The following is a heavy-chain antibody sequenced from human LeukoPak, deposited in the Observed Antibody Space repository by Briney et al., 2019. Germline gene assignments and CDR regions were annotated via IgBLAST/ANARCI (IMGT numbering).Heavy chain of an antibody. Sequence: SGTLSLTCAVSGASISSDKWWSWVRQPPGKGLEWIGEINHSGNTNYSPSLKGRVTMSTDKSKNEFSLRLTSVTAADTAVYYCARAGVWLPAVWGQGTLVTVSS. CDR1: GASISSDKW. J-gene: IGHJ4*02. CDR2: INHSGNT. CDR3: ARAGVWLPAV. D-gene: IGHD3-9*01. V-gene: IGHV4-4*02.